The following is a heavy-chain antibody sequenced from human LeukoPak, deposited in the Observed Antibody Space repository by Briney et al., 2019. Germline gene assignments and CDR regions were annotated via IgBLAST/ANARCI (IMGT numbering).Heavy chain of an antibody. CDR1: GGSISSSSYY. CDR3: ARSVLSTIVGASEGGY. V-gene: IGHV4-39*01. Sequence: KTSETLSLTCTVSGGSISSSSYYWGWIRQPPGKGLEWIGSIYYSGSTYYNPSLKSRVTISVDTSKNQFSLKLSSVTAADTAVYYCARSVLSTIVGASEGGYWGQGTLVTVSS. D-gene: IGHD1-26*01. CDR2: IYYSGST. J-gene: IGHJ4*02.